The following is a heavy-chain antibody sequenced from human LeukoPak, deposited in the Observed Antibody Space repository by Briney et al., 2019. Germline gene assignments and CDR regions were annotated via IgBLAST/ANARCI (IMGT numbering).Heavy chain of an antibody. CDR3: ARDSPIYYDILTGSKPDAFDI. J-gene: IGHJ3*02. CDR2: ISSSSSTI. D-gene: IGHD3-9*01. V-gene: IGHV3-48*01. Sequence: GGSLRFSCAASGFTFSSYSMNWVRQAPGKGLEWVSYISSSSSTIYYADSVKGRFTISRDNAKNSLYLQMNSLRAEDTAVYYCARDSPIYYDILTGSKPDAFDIWGQGTMVTVSS. CDR1: GFTFSSYS.